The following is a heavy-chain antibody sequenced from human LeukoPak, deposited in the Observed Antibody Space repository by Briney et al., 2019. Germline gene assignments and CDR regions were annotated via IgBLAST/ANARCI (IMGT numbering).Heavy chain of an antibody. CDR3: ARGPRSYYDILTGYPFDY. J-gene: IGHJ4*02. CDR2: INPNSGGT. D-gene: IGHD3-9*01. CDR1: GYTLTGYY. V-gene: IGHV1-2*04. Sequence: ASVKVSCKASGYTLTGYYMHWVRQAPGQGLEWMGWINPNSGGTNYAQKFQGWVTMTRDTSISTAYMELSRLRSDDTAVYYCARGPRSYYDILTGYPFDYWGQGTLVTVSS.